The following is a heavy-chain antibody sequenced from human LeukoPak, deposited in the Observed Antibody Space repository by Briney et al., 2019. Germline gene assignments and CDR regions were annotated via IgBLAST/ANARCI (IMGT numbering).Heavy chain of an antibody. Sequence: GGSLRLSCAASGFTFSSYGMSWVRQAPGKGLEWVSAISGSGGSTYYADSVKGRFTISRDNSKNTLYLQMNSLRAEDTAVYYCAKEGSGRYYYYYMDVWGKGTTVTVSS. CDR1: GFTFSSYG. J-gene: IGHJ6*03. CDR2: ISGSGGST. V-gene: IGHV3-23*01. D-gene: IGHD5-12*01. CDR3: AKEGSGRYYYYYMDV.